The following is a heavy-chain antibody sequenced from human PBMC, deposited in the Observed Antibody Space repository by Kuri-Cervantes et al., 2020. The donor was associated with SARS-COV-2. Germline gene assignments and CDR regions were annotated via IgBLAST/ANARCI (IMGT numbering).Heavy chain of an antibody. V-gene: IGHV5-51*01. Sequence: KVSCKGSGYSFTSYWIGWVRQMPGKGLEWMGIIYPGDSDTRYSPSFQGQVTISADKSISTAYLQWSSLKASDTAMYYCARQASIVGATTGFDHWGQGTLVTVSS. CDR1: GYSFTSYW. CDR3: ARQASIVGATTGFDH. CDR2: IYPGDSDT. J-gene: IGHJ4*02. D-gene: IGHD1-26*01.